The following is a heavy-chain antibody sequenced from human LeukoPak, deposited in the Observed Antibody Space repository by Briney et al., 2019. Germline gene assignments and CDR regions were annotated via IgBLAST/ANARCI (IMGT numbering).Heavy chain of an antibody. CDR3: ARVRGYSGYDLHYYYMDV. D-gene: IGHD5-12*01. CDR1: GFTFSNAW. J-gene: IGHJ6*03. CDR2: ISSSGSTI. V-gene: IGHV3-11*04. Sequence: GGSLRLSCAASGFTFSNAWMSWIRQAPGKGLEWVSYISSSGSTIYYADSVEGRFTISRDNAKNSLYLQMNSLRAEDTAVYYCARVRGYSGYDLHYYYMDVWGKGTTVTISS.